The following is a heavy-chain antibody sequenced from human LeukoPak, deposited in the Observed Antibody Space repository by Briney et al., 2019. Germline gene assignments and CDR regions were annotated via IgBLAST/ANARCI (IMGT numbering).Heavy chain of an antibody. D-gene: IGHD6-6*01. Sequence: PGRSLRLSCAASGFTFSSYAMHWVRQAPGKGLEWVAVISYDGSNKYYADSVKGRFTISRDSSKNTLYLQMNSLRAEDTAVYYCASEVPYGSSPTNWFDPWGQGTLVTVSS. V-gene: IGHV3-30*04. J-gene: IGHJ5*02. CDR3: ASEVPYGSSPTNWFDP. CDR2: ISYDGSNK. CDR1: GFTFSSYA.